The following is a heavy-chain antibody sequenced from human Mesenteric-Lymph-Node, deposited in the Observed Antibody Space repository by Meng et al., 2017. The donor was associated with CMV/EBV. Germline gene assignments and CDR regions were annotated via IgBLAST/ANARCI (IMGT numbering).Heavy chain of an antibody. V-gene: IGHV3-23*01. Sequence: AGFMFSSHAMSWFRQAPGKGLEWVSATSASGGGTYYADSVKGRFTISRDNSKNTLYLQMNSLRVEDTAVYYCARDPHEFWSSYFFDPWGRGTLVTVSS. J-gene: IGHJ5*02. CDR3: ARDPHEFWSSYFFDP. CDR1: GFMFSSHA. D-gene: IGHD3-3*01. CDR2: TSASGGGT.